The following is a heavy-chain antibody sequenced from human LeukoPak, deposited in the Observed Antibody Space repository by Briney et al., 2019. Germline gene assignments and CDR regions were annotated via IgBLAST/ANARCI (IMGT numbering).Heavy chain of an antibody. Sequence: SETLSLTCAVSGYSISSGYYWGWIRQPPGKGLEWIGSIYHSGSTYYNPSLKSRVTISVDTSKNQFSLKLSSVTAADTAVYYCARSVLGSGDYWGQGTLVTVSS. CDR3: ARSVLGSGDY. CDR1: GYSISSGYY. J-gene: IGHJ4*02. CDR2: IYHSGST. D-gene: IGHD6-25*01. V-gene: IGHV4-38-2*01.